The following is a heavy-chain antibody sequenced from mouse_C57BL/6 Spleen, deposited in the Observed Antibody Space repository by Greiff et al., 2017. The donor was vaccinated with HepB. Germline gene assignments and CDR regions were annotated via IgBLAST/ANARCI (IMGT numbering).Heavy chain of an antibody. CDR3: ATYGSSPSGFAY. V-gene: IGHV1-82*01. CDR2: IYPGDGDT. D-gene: IGHD1-1*01. CDR1: GYAFSSSW. J-gene: IGHJ3*01. Sequence: VQLQESGPELVKPGASVKISCKASGYAFSSSWMNWVKQRPGKGLDWIGRIYPGDGDTNYNVKFKGKATLTADKSSSTAYMQLSSLTSEDSAVYFCATYGSSPSGFAYWGQGTLVTVSA.